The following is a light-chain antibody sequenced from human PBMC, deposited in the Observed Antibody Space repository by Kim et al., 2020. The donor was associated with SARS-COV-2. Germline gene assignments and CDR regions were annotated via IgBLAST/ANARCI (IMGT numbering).Light chain of an antibody. V-gene: IGLV3-1*01. CDR1: KLGDKY. CDR2: QDS. Sequence: VSPGPTVSITCSGDKLGDKYVCWYHQKPGQSPVLVIYQDSKRPSGIPERFSGSNSGNTATLTISGTQAMDEADYYCQAWDSSTGVFGTGTKVTVL. CDR3: QAWDSSTGV. J-gene: IGLJ1*01.